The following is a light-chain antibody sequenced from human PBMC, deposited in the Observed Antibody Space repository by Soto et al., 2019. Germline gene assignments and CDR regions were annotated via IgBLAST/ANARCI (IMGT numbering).Light chain of an antibody. J-gene: IGLJ1*01. Sequence: QSALTQPASVSGSPGRSIAISCTGTSSDVGGYDYVSWYQQHPDKAPKLIIYEVTKRPSGVSNRFSGSKSGNTASLTISGLQPDDEADYYCSSHTSGDTRVFGSGTKVTVL. CDR1: SSDVGGYDY. V-gene: IGLV2-14*01. CDR2: EVT. CDR3: SSHTSGDTRV.